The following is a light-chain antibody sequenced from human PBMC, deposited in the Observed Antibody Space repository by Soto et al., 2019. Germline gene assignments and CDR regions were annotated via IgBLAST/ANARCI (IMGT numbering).Light chain of an antibody. J-gene: IGLJ2*01. CDR2: RND. Sequence: QSVLTQPPSASGTPGQKVFISCSGSSSNIGGTNYAYWYQQLPGAAPKLLMYRNDVRPSGVPDRFTGSKSGTSASLAISGLRSEDEADYYCAVWDNSLNGVAFGAGTKLTVL. CDR1: SSNIGGTNY. V-gene: IGLV1-47*01. CDR3: AVWDNSLNGVA.